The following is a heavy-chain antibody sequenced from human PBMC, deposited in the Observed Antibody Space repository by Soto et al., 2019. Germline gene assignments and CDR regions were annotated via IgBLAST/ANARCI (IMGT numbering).Heavy chain of an antibody. CDR3: AREREYQLRYYYYYYGMDV. V-gene: IGHV3-30-3*01. Sequence: QVQLVESGGGVVQPGRSLRLSCAASGFTFSSYAMHWVRQAPGKGLEWVAVISYDGSNKYYADSVKGRFTISRDNSKNTLYLQMNSPRAEDTAVYYCAREREYQLRYYYYYYGMDVWGQGTTVTVSS. J-gene: IGHJ6*02. CDR2: ISYDGSNK. CDR1: GFTFSSYA. D-gene: IGHD2-2*01.